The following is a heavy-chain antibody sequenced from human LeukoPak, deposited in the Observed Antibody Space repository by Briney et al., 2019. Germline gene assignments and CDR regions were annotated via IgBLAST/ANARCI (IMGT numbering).Heavy chain of an antibody. CDR3: ARVYGDYPSYFDL. CDR2: SYYSGRT. Sequence: PSQTLSLTCTVSGDSIRSGGYYWSWVRQHPGKGLEWIGYSYYSGRTYYNTSLKSRLTISADTSKNQFSLKMSSVTAADTAVYYCARVYGDYPSYFDLWGQGTLVAVSS. D-gene: IGHD4-17*01. J-gene: IGHJ4*02. V-gene: IGHV4-31*03. CDR1: GDSIRSGGYY.